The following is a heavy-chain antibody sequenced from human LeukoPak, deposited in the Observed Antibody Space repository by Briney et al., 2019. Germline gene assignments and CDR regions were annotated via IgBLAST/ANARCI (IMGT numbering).Heavy chain of an antibody. CDR3: AKDIGPDYGDYLDY. CDR1: GFTFSSYA. V-gene: IGHV3-23*01. D-gene: IGHD4-17*01. J-gene: IGHJ4*02. Sequence: GGSLRLSCAAPGFTFSSYAMAWVRQAPGKGLEWVSAISGSGAYTYYADSVKGRFAISRDSSKNMLYLQMNCLRAEDTAIYYCAKDIGPDYGDYLDYWGQGTLVTVSS. CDR2: ISGSGAYT.